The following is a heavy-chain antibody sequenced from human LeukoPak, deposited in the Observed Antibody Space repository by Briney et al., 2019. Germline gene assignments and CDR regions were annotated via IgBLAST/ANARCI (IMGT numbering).Heavy chain of an antibody. CDR2: IIPIFGTA. CDR1: GGTFSSYA. J-gene: IGHJ3*02. Sequence: SVKVSCKASGGTFSSYAISWVRQAPGQGLEWMGGIIPIFGTANYAQKFQGRVTITTDESTSTAYMELSSLRAEDTAVYYCASGSSSSFAFDIWGQGTMVTVSS. V-gene: IGHV1-69*05. D-gene: IGHD6-6*01. CDR3: ASGSSSSFAFDI.